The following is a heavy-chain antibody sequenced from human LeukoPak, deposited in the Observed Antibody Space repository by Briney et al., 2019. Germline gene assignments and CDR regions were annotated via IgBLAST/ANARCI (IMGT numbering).Heavy chain of an antibody. V-gene: IGHV3-23*01. J-gene: IGHJ4*02. Sequence: GGSLRLSCEASGFTFSSYAMSWVRQAPGKGLEWVSAISGSGVTTHYAGSVKGRFSISRDNSKNTLYLQMNSLRAEDTAVYYCARNENSGWGYFDYWGQGTLVTVSS. CDR2: ISGSGVTT. CDR3: ARNENSGWGYFDY. D-gene: IGHD5-12*01. CDR1: GFTFSSYA.